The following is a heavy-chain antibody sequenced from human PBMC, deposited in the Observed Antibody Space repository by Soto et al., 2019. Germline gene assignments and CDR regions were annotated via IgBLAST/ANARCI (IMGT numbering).Heavy chain of an antibody. CDR3: LRVDEWELPYYYGMDV. Sequence: GGSLRLSCAASGFTFSSYAMHWVRQAPGKGLEWVAVISYDGSNKYYADSVKGRFTISRDNAKNTLYLQMNSLRAEDTAVYYCLRVDEWELPYYYGMDVWGQGTTVTVS. V-gene: IGHV3-30-3*01. D-gene: IGHD1-26*01. CDR2: ISYDGSNK. CDR1: GFTFSSYA. J-gene: IGHJ6*02.